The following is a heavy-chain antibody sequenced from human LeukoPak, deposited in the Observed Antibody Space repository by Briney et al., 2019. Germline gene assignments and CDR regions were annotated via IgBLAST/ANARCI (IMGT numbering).Heavy chain of an antibody. D-gene: IGHD2-21*02. J-gene: IGHJ4*02. Sequence: GESLKISCKGSGYSFTSCSIGWVRQMPGKGLEWMGIIYPGDSDTRYSPSFQGQVTISADKSISTAYLQWSSLKTSDTAMYYCARRAYCGGDCYFDFWGQGTLVTVSS. CDR2: IYPGDSDT. V-gene: IGHV5-51*01. CDR1: GYSFTSCS. CDR3: ARRAYCGGDCYFDF.